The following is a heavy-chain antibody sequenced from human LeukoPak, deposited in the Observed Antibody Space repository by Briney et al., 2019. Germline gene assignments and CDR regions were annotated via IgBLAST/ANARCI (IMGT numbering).Heavy chain of an antibody. J-gene: IGHJ4*02. CDR2: IYYSGST. D-gene: IGHD2-15*01. Sequence: SETLSLTCTVSGGSIGSYYWSWIRQPPGKGLEWIGYIYYSGSTNYNPSLKSRVTISVDTSKNQFSLKLSSVTAADTAVYYCARHCSGGSCPLGAFDYWGQGTLVTVSS. V-gene: IGHV4-59*01. CDR3: ARHCSGGSCPLGAFDY. CDR1: GGSIGSYY.